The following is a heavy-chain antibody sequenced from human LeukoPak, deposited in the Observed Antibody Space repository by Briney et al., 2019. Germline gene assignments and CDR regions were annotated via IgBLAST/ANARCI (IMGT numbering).Heavy chain of an antibody. D-gene: IGHD1-26*01. CDR2: IYFSGRT. J-gene: IGHJ4*02. CDR3: ARDGAVGASDY. Sequence: SETLSLTCTVSGDSISSFYWSWIRQSPGKGLEWIGSIYFSGRTYYNPSLKSRVTISVDSSKNQFSLKLSSVTAADSAVYYCARDGAVGASDYWGQGTLVTVSS. V-gene: IGHV4-59*05. CDR1: GDSISSFY.